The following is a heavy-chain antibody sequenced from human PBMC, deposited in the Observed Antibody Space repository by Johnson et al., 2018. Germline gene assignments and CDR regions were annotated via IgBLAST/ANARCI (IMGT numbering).Heavy chain of an antibody. CDR1: GFTFSRYS. J-gene: IGHJ6*03. CDR2: ISSSGSTI. D-gene: IGHD2-8*01. Sequence: VQLVESGGGLVQTGGSLRLSCAASGFTFSRYSMNWVRQAPGKGLEWLSYISSSGSTIYYADSVKGRFIISRDHAKNSLYLQMNSLRAEDTAVYYCARDRATCTNGVCLPHYYMDVWGKGTTVTVSS. V-gene: IGHV3-48*04. CDR3: ARDRATCTNGVCLPHYYMDV.